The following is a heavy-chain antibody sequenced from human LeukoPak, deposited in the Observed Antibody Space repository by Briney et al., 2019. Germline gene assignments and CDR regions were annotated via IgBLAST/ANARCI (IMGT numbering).Heavy chain of an antibody. Sequence: PGGSLRLSCAASGFTFSSYGMHWVRQAPGKGLEWVAVIWYDGSNKYYADSVKGRFTISRDNAKNTLYLQMNNLRAEDTAVYYCARDRGYAFDIWGQGTMVTVSS. V-gene: IGHV3-33*01. CDR3: ARDRGYAFDI. CDR2: IWYDGSNK. D-gene: IGHD5-12*01. CDR1: GFTFSSYG. J-gene: IGHJ3*02.